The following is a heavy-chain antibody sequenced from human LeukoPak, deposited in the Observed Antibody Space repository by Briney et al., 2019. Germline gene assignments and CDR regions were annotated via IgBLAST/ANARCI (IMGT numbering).Heavy chain of an antibody. V-gene: IGHV4-59*08. CDR3: ARQVFGEGDSDYFDS. CDR1: GASISSSY. J-gene: IGHJ4*02. CDR2: IAYTGST. Sequence: SETLSLTCTVSGASISSSYWNWIRQPPGRRMEWIGFIAYTGSTTYNLSLKSRVTLALDASKDQFSLTLSSVTAADTAVYYCARQVFGEGDSDYFDSWGQGTLVTVSS. D-gene: IGHD3-10*01.